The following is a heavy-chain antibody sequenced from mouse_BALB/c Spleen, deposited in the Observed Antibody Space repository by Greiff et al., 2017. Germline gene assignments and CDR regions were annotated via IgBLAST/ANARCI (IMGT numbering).Heavy chain of an antibody. CDR1: GYSITSDYA. CDR2: ISYSGST. D-gene: IGHD2-4*01. J-gene: IGHJ2*01. CDR3: ARSPMITYYFDY. Sequence: EVHLVESGPGLVKPSQSLSLTCTVTGYSITSDYAWNWIRQFPGNKLEWMGYISYSGSTSYNPSLKSRISITRDTSKNQFFLQLNSVTTEDTATYYCARSPMITYYFDYWGQGTTLTVSS. V-gene: IGHV3-2*02.